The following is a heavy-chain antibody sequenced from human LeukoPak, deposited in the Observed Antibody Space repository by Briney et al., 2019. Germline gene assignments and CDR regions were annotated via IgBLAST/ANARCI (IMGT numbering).Heavy chain of an antibody. Sequence: ASVKVSCKVSGYTLTELSMHWVRQAPGKGLEWMGGFDPEDGETIYAQKFQGRVTMTEDTSTDTAYMELSSLRSEDTAVYYCATRYYDSSGYSIDYWDQGTLVTVSS. CDR1: GYTLTELS. CDR2: FDPEDGET. CDR3: ATRYYDSSGYSIDY. J-gene: IGHJ4*02. D-gene: IGHD3-22*01. V-gene: IGHV1-24*01.